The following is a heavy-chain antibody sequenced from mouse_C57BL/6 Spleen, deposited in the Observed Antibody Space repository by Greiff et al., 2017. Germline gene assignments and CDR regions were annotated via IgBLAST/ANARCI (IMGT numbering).Heavy chain of an antibody. J-gene: IGHJ3*01. CDR3: ARTYYDYPEAFAY. CDR2: ISSGSSTI. CDR1: GFTFSDYG. D-gene: IGHD2-4*01. V-gene: IGHV5-17*01. Sequence: EVQLVESGGGLVKPGGSLKLSCAASGFTFSDYGMHWVRQAPEKGLEWVAYISSGSSTIYYADTVKGRFTISRDNAKNTLFLQMTSLRSEDTAMYYCARTYYDYPEAFAYWGQGTLVTVSA.